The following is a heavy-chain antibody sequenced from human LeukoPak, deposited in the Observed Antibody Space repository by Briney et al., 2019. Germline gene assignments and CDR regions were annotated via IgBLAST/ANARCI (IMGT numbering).Heavy chain of an antibody. CDR1: GYTFTGYY. Sequence: ASVNVSCKASGYTFTGYYMHWVRQAPGQGLEWMGWINPNSGGTNYAQKFQGRVTMTRDTSISTAYMELRSLRSDDTAVYYCARTPLSGSGWYLGFFDYWGQGTLVTVSS. CDR3: ARTPLSGSGWYLGFFDY. D-gene: IGHD6-19*01. V-gene: IGHV1-2*02. J-gene: IGHJ4*02. CDR2: INPNSGGT.